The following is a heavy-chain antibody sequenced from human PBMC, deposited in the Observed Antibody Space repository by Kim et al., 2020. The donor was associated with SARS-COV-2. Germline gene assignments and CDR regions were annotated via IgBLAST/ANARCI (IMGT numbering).Heavy chain of an antibody. J-gene: IGHJ5*02. CDR2: FIPIFGTS. CDR1: GGTFSSYV. D-gene: IGHD1-20*01. V-gene: IGHV1-69*13. CDR3: ASGGMPGTTRWFDP. Sequence: SVKVSCKASGGTFSSYVINWVRQAPGQGLEWMGGFIPIFGTSHHAQKFQGRVTITADESSNTVYMDLSSLRYEDTAVYYCASGGMPGTTRWFDPWGQGTLVTVSS.